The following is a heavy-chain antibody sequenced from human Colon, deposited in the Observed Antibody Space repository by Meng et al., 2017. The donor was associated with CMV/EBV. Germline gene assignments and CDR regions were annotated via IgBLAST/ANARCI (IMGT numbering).Heavy chain of an antibody. CDR2: IISSTNYI. CDR3: ATGKAVAGKSYYYYGMGV. V-gene: IGHV3-21*01. CDR1: GFTFSSYS. Sequence: GESLKISCAASGFTFSSYSMNWVRQAPGKGLEWVSSIISSTNYIYYADSVRGRFTISRDNAKNSVYLQMNNLGAEDTAVYYCATGKAVAGKSYYYYGMGVWGQGTTVTVSS. D-gene: IGHD6-19*01. J-gene: IGHJ6*02.